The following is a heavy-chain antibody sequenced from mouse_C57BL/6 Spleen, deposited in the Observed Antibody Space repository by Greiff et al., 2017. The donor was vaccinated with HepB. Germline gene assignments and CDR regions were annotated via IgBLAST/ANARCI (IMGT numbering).Heavy chain of an antibody. J-gene: IGHJ3*01. CDR3: TRRRAYGTYGGFAY. CDR1: GYTFTDYE. CDR2: IDPETGGT. V-gene: IGHV1-15*01. Sequence: QVQLQQSGAELVRPGASVTLSCKASGYTFTDYEMHWVKQTPVHGLEWIGAIDPETGGTAYNQKFKGKAILTADKSSSTAYMELRSLTSEDSAVYYCTRRRAYGTYGGFAYWGQGTLVTVSA. D-gene: IGHD2-1*01.